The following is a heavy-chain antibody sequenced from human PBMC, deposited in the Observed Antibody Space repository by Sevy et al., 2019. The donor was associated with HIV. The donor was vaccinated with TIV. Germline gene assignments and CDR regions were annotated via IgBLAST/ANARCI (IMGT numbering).Heavy chain of an antibody. CDR2: LIGGGSRT. J-gene: IGHJ6*02. CDR1: GFSFSNYA. D-gene: IGHD2-8*02. Sequence: GESLKISCAASGFSFSNYAMSWVRQAPGKGLEWVSTLIGGGSRTYYADSVAGRFTISRDNSRNTLYLQMNSLLAEDPAVYYCAKRRVQSGLSGGGANYGWDVCGQGTTVTVSS. V-gene: IGHV3-23*01. CDR3: AKRRVQSGLSGGGANYGWDV.